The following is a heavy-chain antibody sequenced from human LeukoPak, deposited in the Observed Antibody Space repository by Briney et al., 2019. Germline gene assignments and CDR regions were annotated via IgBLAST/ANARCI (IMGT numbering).Heavy chain of an antibody. J-gene: IGHJ5*02. CDR2: IYHSGST. CDR3: ARPSHCSSTSCINWFDP. Sequence: SETLSLTCAVSGYSISSGYYWGWIRQPPGKGLEWIGSIYHSGSTYYNPSLKSRVTISVDTSKNQFSLRLSSVTAADTAVYYCARPSHCSSTSCINWFDPWGEGTLVTVS. D-gene: IGHD2-2*01. CDR1: GYSISSGYY. V-gene: IGHV4-38-2*01.